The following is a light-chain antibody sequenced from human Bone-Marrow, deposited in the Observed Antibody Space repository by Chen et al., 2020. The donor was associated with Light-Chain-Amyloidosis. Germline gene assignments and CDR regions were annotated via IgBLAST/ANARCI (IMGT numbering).Light chain of an antibody. Sequence: YVLTQPSSVSVAPGQTATIACGGNNIGSTSVHWYQQTPGQAPLLVVYDDSDRPSGIPGRLSGSNSGNTATLTISRVEAGDEADYYCQVWDRSSDRPVFGGGTKLTVL. V-gene: IGLV3-21*02. CDR3: QVWDRSSDRPV. CDR2: DDS. J-gene: IGLJ3*02. CDR1: NIGSTS.